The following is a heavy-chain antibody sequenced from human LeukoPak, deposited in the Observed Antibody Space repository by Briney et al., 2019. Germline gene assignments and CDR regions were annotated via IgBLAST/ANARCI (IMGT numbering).Heavy chain of an antibody. J-gene: IGHJ4*02. CDR2: IYSGGST. D-gene: IGHD1-26*01. CDR3: ARTYSGPYSGYFEY. V-gene: IGHV3-53*01. Sequence: GGSLRLSCAASGFTVSSNYMSWVRQAPGKGLEWVSVIYSGGSTYYADSVKGRFTISRDNSKNTLYLQMNSLRAEDTAVYYCARTYSGPYSGYFEYWGQGALVTVSS. CDR1: GFTVSSNY.